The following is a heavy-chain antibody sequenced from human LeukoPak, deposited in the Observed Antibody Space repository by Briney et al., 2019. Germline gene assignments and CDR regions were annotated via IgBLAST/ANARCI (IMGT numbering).Heavy chain of an antibody. Sequence: VRSLRLSCAASIFTFSSYAMHWVRPAPGKGLEWVAVIWYDGSNKYYADSVKGRFTISRDNSKNTLYLQMNSLRAEDTAVYYCARDADYYDSSGYPDYWGQGTLVTVSS. J-gene: IGHJ4*02. D-gene: IGHD3-22*01. CDR1: IFTFSSYA. CDR2: IWYDGSNK. V-gene: IGHV3-33*08. CDR3: ARDADYYDSSGYPDY.